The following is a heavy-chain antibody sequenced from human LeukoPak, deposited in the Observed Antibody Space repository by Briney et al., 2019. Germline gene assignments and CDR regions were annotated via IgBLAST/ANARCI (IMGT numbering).Heavy chain of an antibody. J-gene: IGHJ4*02. CDR3: TSRLVVPAAIYYLDF. Sequence: EGSLRLSCAASGFTFSDAWMTWIRQAPGKGLEWVGRIKSKTDGGTTDYGAPVKGRFTISRDDPKNTLYLHMKSLKTEDTAVYYCTSRLVVPAAIYYLDFWGQGILVAVSS. V-gene: IGHV3-15*01. CDR1: GFTFSDAW. CDR2: IKSKTDGGTT. D-gene: IGHD2-2*02.